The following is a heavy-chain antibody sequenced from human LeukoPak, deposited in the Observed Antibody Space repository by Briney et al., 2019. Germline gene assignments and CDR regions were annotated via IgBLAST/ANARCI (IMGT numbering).Heavy chain of an antibody. D-gene: IGHD5-18*01. J-gene: IGHJ3*02. CDR2: IKQDGSEK. CDR1: GFTFSSYW. CDR3: ARDSAPYSYGYGDAFDI. Sequence: PGGSLRLSCAASGFTFSSYWMSCVRQAPGKGLEWVANIKQDGSEKYYVDSVKGRFTISRDNAKNSLYLQMNSLRAEDTAVYYCARDSAPYSYGYGDAFDIWGQGTMVTVSS. V-gene: IGHV3-7*01.